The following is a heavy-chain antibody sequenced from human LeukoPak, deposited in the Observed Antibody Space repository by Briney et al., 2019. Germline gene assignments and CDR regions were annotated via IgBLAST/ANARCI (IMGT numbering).Heavy chain of an antibody. V-gene: IGHV4-61*02. CDR3: ARVRNDRVNSSSPYYYMDV. Sequence: SETLSLTCTVSGGSISSGSYYWSWIRQPAGKGLERIGRIYTSGSTNYNPSLKSRVTISVDTPKNQFSLKLSSVTAADTAVYYCARVRNDRVNSSSPYYYMDVWGKGTTVTVSS. D-gene: IGHD6-6*01. CDR2: IYTSGST. CDR1: GGSISSGSYY. J-gene: IGHJ6*03.